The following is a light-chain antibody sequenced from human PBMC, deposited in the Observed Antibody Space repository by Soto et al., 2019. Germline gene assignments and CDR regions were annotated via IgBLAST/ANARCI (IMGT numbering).Light chain of an antibody. Sequence: EIVLTQSPVTLSLSPGDRGTFSCRASQTVSTYLAWYQQKPGQAPRLLIYDASNRATGIPARFSGSGSRTDFTITISSLELENFAVYYCQQRNNWPPDITFGQGTRLDIK. CDR1: QTVSTY. V-gene: IGKV3-11*01. J-gene: IGKJ5*01. CDR2: DAS. CDR3: QQRNNWPPDIT.